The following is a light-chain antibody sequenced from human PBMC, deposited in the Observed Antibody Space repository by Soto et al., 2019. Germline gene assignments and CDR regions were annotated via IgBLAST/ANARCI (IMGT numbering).Light chain of an antibody. Sequence: DIQITQSPATLSASVVDRVTITCRASQSISSWLAWYQQKPGKAPKLLISDASGLQSGVPSRFSGSGSGTEFTLTISSPQPDDFATYYCQQYSTYPITFGQGTRLEIK. CDR1: QSISSW. V-gene: IGKV1-5*01. J-gene: IGKJ5*01. CDR3: QQYSTYPIT. CDR2: DAS.